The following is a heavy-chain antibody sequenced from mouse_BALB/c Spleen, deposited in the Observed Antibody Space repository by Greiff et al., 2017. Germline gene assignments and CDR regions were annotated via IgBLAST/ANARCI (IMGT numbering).Heavy chain of an antibody. Sequence: EVQLQQSGPSLVKPSQTLSLTCSVTGDSITSGYWNWIRKFPGNKLEYMGYISYSGSTYYNPSLKSRISITRDTSKNQYYLQLNSVTTEDTATYYCARSPLHYSGAMDYWGQGTSVTVSS. V-gene: IGHV3-8*02. J-gene: IGHJ4*01. D-gene: IGHD1-2*01. CDR2: ISYSGST. CDR1: GDSITSGY. CDR3: ARSPLHYSGAMDY.